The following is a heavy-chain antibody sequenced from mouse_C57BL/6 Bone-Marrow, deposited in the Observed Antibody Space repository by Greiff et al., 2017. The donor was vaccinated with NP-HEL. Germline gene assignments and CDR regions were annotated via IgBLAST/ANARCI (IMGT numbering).Heavy chain of an antibody. V-gene: IGHV1-81*01. CDR2: IYPRSGNT. D-gene: IGHD3-2*02. Sequence: VMLQQSGAELARPGASVKLSCKASGYTFTSYGISWVKQRTGQGLEWIGEIYPRSGNTYYNEKFKGKATLTADKSSSTAYMELRSLTSEDSAVYFCARASSGWRRDYWGQGTTLTVSS. CDR1: GYTFTSYG. CDR3: ARASSGWRRDY. J-gene: IGHJ2*01.